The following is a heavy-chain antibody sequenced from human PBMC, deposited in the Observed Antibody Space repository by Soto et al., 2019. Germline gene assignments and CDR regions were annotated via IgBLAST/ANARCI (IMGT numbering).Heavy chain of an antibody. CDR3: MKERAVAGPYYLDY. V-gene: IGHV3-64D*06. CDR1: GFTFSSYA. CDR2: ISSNGGST. Sequence: PGGSLRLSCSASGFTFSSYAMHWVRQAPGKGLEYVSAISSNGGSTYYADSVKGRFTISRDNSKNTLYLQMSSLRAEDTAVYSCMKERAVAGPYYLDYWGQGTLVTVSS. J-gene: IGHJ4*02. D-gene: IGHD6-19*01.